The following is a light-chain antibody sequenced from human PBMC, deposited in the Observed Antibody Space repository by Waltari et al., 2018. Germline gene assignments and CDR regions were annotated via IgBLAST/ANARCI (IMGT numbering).Light chain of an antibody. CDR1: RDIEKF. CDR3: QQSYSRYS. J-gene: IGKJ2*03. Sequence: DIEMTQSPSSLSASVGDTVTITCRAARDIEKFVIWYQQKRGGVPKLLIYGASTLQGGVPARFSGSGSGTNFTLTISSLQPEDFATYYCQQSYSRYSFGQGTNLDIK. V-gene: IGKV1-39*01. CDR2: GAS.